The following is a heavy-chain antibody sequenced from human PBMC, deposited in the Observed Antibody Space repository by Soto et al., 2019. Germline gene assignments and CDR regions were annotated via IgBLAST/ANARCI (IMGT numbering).Heavy chain of an antibody. CDR1: GGTFSSYA. CDR3: ARSVSFRYQLLKRGMDV. D-gene: IGHD2-2*01. Sequence: SVKVSCKASGGTFSSYAISWVRQAPGQGLEWMGWIIPIFATANYAQKFQGRVMITVDESTSTAYMELSSLRSEDTAVYYCARSVSFRYQLLKRGMDVWGQGTTVTVSS. J-gene: IGHJ6*02. V-gene: IGHV1-69*13. CDR2: IIPIFATA.